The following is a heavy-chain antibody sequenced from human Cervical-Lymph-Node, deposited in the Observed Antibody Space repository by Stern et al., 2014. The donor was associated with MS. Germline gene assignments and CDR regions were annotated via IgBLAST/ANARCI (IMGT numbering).Heavy chain of an antibody. CDR1: GFTFSSHA. Sequence: EVQLVESGGGLVQPGGSPRLSCAASGFTFSSHAMSWVRQAPGKGLEWVSAISGSGDNTYYRDSVKGRFTISRDNSKNTLYLQMNSLRAEDTAVYYCVRWGRGCSGGRCYYFDYWGQGTLVTVSS. D-gene: IGHD2-15*01. J-gene: IGHJ4*02. CDR3: VRWGRGCSGGRCYYFDY. CDR2: ISGSGDNT. V-gene: IGHV3-23*04.